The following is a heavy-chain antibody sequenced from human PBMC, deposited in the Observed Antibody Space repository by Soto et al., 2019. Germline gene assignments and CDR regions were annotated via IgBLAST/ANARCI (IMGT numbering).Heavy chain of an antibody. J-gene: IGHJ5*02. V-gene: IGHV1-8*01. CDR3: ARDVAVADDNWFDP. CDR1: GYTFTSYD. D-gene: IGHD6-19*01. CDR2: MNPNSGNT. Sequence: GASVKVSCKASGYTFTSYDINWVRQATGQGLEWMGWMNPNSGNTGYAQKFQGRVTMTRNTSISTAYMELSSLRSEDTAVYYCARDVAVADDNWFDPWGQGTLVTVSS.